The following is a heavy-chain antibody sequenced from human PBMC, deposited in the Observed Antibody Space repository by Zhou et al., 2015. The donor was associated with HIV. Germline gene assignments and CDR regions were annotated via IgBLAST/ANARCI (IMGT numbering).Heavy chain of an antibody. Sequence: QVQLVQSGAEVKRPGSSVKVSCKASGGTFTSHAISWVRQAPGQGLEWMGGIIPGFGTANYAQTFQGRASITADDSKTTAFLELGSLTSEDTAVYYCVRDYYYGPGNYWNWLDPWGQGTLVTVSS. CDR1: GGTFTSHA. CDR2: IIPGFGTA. J-gene: IGHJ5*01. V-gene: IGHV1-69*01. D-gene: IGHD3-10*01. CDR3: VRDYYYGPGNYWNWLDP.